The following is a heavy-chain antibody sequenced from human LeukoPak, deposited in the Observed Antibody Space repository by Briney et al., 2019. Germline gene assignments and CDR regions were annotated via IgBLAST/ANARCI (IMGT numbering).Heavy chain of an antibody. CDR3: ATSGNYYLKY. Sequence: PGGSLRLSCSASGFTFSSYAMHWVRQAPGKGLEYVSAISSNGGSTYYADSVKGRFTISRDNSKNTLYLQMSSLRDEDTAVYYCATSGNYYLKYWGQGTLVTVSS. V-gene: IGHV3-64D*06. CDR2: ISSNGGST. J-gene: IGHJ4*02. D-gene: IGHD1-26*01. CDR1: GFTFSSYA.